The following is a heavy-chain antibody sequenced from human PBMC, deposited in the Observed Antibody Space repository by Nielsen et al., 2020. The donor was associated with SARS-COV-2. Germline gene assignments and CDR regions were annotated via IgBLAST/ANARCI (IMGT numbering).Heavy chain of an antibody. J-gene: IGHJ6*02. D-gene: IGHD3-3*01. Sequence: VRQAPGKGLEWVSYISSSGSTIYYADSVKGRFTISRDNAKNSLYLQMNSLRAEDTAVYYCARSITIFGVVIAYYYYGMDVWGQGTTVTVSS. CDR3: ARSITIFGVVIAYYYYGMDV. CDR2: ISSSGSTI. V-gene: IGHV3-48*01.